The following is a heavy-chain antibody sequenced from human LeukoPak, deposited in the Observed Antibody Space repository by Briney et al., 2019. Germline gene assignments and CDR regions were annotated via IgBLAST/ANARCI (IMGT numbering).Heavy chain of an antibody. J-gene: IGHJ6*03. V-gene: IGHV1-69*13. D-gene: IGHD2-2*02. CDR1: GGTFSSYA. CDR2: IIPIFGTA. Sequence: SVKVSCKASGGTFSSYAISWVRQAPGQGLEWMGGIIPIFGTANYAQKFQGRGTITADESTSTAYMELSSLRSEDTAVYYCARVLYCSSTSCYKWGGYMDVWGKGTTVTVSS. CDR3: ARVLYCSSTSCYKWGGYMDV.